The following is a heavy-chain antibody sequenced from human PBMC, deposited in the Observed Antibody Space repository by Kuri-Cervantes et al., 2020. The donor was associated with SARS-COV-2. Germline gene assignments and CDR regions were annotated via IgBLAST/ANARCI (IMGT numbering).Heavy chain of an antibody. J-gene: IGHJ4*02. CDR2: ICYSGST. Sequence: SETLSLTCTVSGGSISSGSYYWSWIRQPPGKGLEWIGYICYSGSTNYNPSLKSRVTISVDTSKNQFSLKLSSVTAADTAVYYCARVYYDSSGYYEVRYFDYWGQGTLVTVSS. CDR3: ARVYYDSSGYYEVRYFDY. D-gene: IGHD3-22*01. CDR1: GGSISSGSYY. V-gene: IGHV4-61*01.